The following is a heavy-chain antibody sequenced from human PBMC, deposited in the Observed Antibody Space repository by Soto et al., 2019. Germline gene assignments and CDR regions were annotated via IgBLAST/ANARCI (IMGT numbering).Heavy chain of an antibody. CDR1: GGSISSSNW. CDR2: IYHSGST. D-gene: IGHD3-22*01. V-gene: IGHV4-4*02. J-gene: IGHJ6*02. Sequence: QVQLQESGPGLVKPSGTLSLTCAVSGGSISSSNWWSWVRQPPGKGLEWIGEIYHSGSTNYNPSLQSRVTISVDKSKHQFSLKLSSVTAADTAVYYCARGPARNYYDSSGYYYGMDVWGQGTTVTVSS. CDR3: ARGPARNYYDSSGYYYGMDV.